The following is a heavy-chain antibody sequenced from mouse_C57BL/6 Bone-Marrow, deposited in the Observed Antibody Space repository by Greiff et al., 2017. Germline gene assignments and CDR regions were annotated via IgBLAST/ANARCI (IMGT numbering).Heavy chain of an antibody. CDR2: INPYNGGT. CDR3: AAITTVVDYYAMDY. Sequence: EVQLQQSGPVLVKPGASVKMSCKASGYTFTDYYMNWVKQSHGKSLEWIGVINPYNGGTSYNQKFKGKATLTVDKSSSTAYMALNSLTSEDSAVYYCAAITTVVDYYAMDYWGQGTSVTVSS. D-gene: IGHD1-1*01. J-gene: IGHJ4*01. V-gene: IGHV1-19*01. CDR1: GYTFTDYY.